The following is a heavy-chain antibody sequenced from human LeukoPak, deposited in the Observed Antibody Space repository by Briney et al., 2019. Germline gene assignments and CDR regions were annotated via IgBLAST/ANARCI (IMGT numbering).Heavy chain of an antibody. CDR2: IFYSGST. J-gene: IGHJ2*01. D-gene: IGHD3-9*01. V-gene: IGHV4-39*01. Sequence: SETLSLTCTVSGGSISSSNSYWGWIRQPPGKGLEWVGSIFYSGSTFYNPSLKSRVTISVDTSKNQFYLRLSSVTAADTAVFDCARRTYKILRGTEYGYWYFDLWGRGTLVTVSS. CDR1: GGSISSSNSY. CDR3: ARRTYKILRGTEYGYWYFDL.